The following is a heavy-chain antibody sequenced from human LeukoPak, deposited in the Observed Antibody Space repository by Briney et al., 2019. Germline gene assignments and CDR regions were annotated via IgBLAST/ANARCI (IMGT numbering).Heavy chain of an antibody. Sequence: GASVKVSCKASGGTFSSYAISWVRQAPGQGLEWMGRIIPIFGTANYAKKFQGRVTITTDESTSTAYMELSSLRSEDTAVYYCARGYSSGSATDYWGQGTLVTVSS. CDR2: IIPIFGTA. J-gene: IGHJ4*02. V-gene: IGHV1-69*05. CDR1: GGTFSSYA. CDR3: ARGYSSGSATDY. D-gene: IGHD6-19*01.